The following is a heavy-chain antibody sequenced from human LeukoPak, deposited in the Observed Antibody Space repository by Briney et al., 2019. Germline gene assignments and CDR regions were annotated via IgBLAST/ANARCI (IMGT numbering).Heavy chain of an antibody. V-gene: IGHV4-59*01. Sequence: KASETLSLTCTVSGGSISSYYWSWIRQPPRKGLEWIGYIYYSGSTNYDPSLKSRVTISVDTSKNQFSLNLSSVTAADTAVYYCARVGYYYDSSGYYPPNYFDYWGQGTLVTVSS. D-gene: IGHD3-22*01. CDR3: ARVGYYYDSSGYYPPNYFDY. CDR2: IYYSGST. CDR1: GGSISSYY. J-gene: IGHJ4*02.